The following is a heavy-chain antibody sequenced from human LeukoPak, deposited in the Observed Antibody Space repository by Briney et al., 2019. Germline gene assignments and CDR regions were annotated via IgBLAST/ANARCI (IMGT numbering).Heavy chain of an antibody. D-gene: IGHD1-26*01. J-gene: IGHJ5*02. CDR3: ARVDTTLVGATTHGPVDGLSWFDP. Sequence: SETLSLTCAVYGGSFSGYYWSWLRQPPGKGLEWIGEINHSGSTNYNPSLKSRVTISVDTSKNQFSLKLSSVTAADTAVYYCARVDTTLVGATTHGPVDGLSWFDPWGQGTLVTVSS. CDR1: GGSFSGYY. CDR2: INHSGST. V-gene: IGHV4-34*01.